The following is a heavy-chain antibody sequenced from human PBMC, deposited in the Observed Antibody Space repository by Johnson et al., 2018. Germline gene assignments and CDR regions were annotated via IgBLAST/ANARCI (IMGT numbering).Heavy chain of an antibody. V-gene: IGHV4-59*01. CDR1: GGSINNFY. Sequence: QVQLQESGPGLVKPSETLSLTCSVSGGSINNFYWSWIRQPPGKGLEWIGYIYYSGSTHYNPSLESRVTISVDTSKNQFSLKLTSVTTADTALYYCARQTVTNAFDLWGQGTMVTVSS. CDR2: IYYSGST. CDR3: ARQTVTNAFDL. D-gene: IGHD4-11*01. J-gene: IGHJ3*01.